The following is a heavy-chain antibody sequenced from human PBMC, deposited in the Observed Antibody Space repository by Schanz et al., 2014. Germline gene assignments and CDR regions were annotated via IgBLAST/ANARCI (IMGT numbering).Heavy chain of an antibody. CDR1: GFPFSDYF. CDR3: SRIGGSVIDY. Sequence: VSLVASGVGLGKPGGSLRLSCTASGFPFSDYFMAWIRQPPGWGLEWDSYIGNGGVTIYYADSVKGRFTISRDNYKNSLYLQMNSLRAADTAVYYCSRIGGSVIDYWAQGTLVTVSS. D-gene: IGHD3-10*01. V-gene: IGHV3-11*01. CDR2: IGNGGVTI. J-gene: IGHJ4*02.